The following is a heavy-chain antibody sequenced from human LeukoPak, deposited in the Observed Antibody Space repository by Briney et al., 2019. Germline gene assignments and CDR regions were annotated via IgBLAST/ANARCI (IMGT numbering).Heavy chain of an antibody. J-gene: IGHJ3*02. D-gene: IGHD2-2*01. CDR2: IYHSGST. Sequence: PSETLSLTCTVSGYSISSGYYWGWIRPPPGKGLEWIGSIYHSGSTYYTPSLKSRVTISVDTSKNQFSLKLSSVTAADTAVYYCARPVVPGSNDAFDIWGQGTMVTVSS. CDR3: ARPVVPGSNDAFDI. V-gene: IGHV4-38-2*02. CDR1: GYSISSGYY.